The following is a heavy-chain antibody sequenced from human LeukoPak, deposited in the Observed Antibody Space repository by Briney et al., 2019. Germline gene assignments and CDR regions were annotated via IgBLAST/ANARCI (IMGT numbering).Heavy chain of an antibody. Sequence: GGSLRLSCAASGFTFSSYAMHWVRQAPGKGLEWVAVTSYDGSNKYYADSVKGRFTISRDNSKNTLYLQMNSLRAEDTAVYYCAKDDDTAMVTGDGWFDPWGQGTLVTVSS. V-gene: IGHV3-30*04. J-gene: IGHJ5*02. CDR3: AKDDDTAMVTGDGWFDP. CDR1: GFTFSSYA. CDR2: TSYDGSNK. D-gene: IGHD5-18*01.